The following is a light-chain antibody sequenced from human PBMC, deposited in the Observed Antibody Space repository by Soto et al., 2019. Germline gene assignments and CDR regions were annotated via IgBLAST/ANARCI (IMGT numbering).Light chain of an antibody. CDR2: DAS. Sequence: DIQMTQSPSSLSASVGDRVTITCQASQDISNYLNWYQQKPGKAPKLLIYDASNLETGVPSRFSGSGSGTDFTLTNSSLQPEDIATYYCQQFDNLPFTFGPGTKVDIK. CDR1: QDISNY. CDR3: QQFDNLPFT. V-gene: IGKV1-33*01. J-gene: IGKJ3*01.